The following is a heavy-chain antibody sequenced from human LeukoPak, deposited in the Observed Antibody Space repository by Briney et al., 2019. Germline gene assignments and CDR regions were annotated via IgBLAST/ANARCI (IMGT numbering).Heavy chain of an antibody. CDR2: INHSGST. Sequence: SETLSLTCAVYGGSFSGYYWSLIRQPPGKGLEWIGEINHSGSTNYNPSLKSRVTISVDTSKNQFSLKLSSVTAADTAVYYCARADYGDYGGLDYWGQGTLVTVSS. CDR1: GGSFSGYY. J-gene: IGHJ4*02. CDR3: ARADYGDYGGLDY. V-gene: IGHV4-34*01. D-gene: IGHD4-17*01.